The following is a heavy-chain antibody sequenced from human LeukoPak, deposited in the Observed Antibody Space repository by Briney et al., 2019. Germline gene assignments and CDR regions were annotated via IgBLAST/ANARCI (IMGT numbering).Heavy chain of an antibody. D-gene: IGHD3-10*01. CDR2: MNPNSGNT. CDR1: GYTFTSYD. Sequence: ASVKVSCKASGYTFTSYDINWVRQATGQGLEWMGWMNPNSGNTGYAQKFQGRVTMTRNTSISTAYVELSSLRSEDTAVYYCARGEHYYGSGSRQVVYWGQGTLVTVSS. J-gene: IGHJ4*02. V-gene: IGHV1-8*01. CDR3: ARGEHYYGSGSRQVVY.